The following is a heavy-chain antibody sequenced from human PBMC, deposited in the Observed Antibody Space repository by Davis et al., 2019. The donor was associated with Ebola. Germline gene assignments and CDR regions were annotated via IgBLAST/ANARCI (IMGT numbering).Heavy chain of an antibody. Sequence: SETLSLTCAVYGGSFSGYYWSWIRQPPGKGLEWIGEISQSGSTNYNPSLKSRVTISVDTSKNQFSLKLSSVTAADSAVYYCATGWNFDYWGQGTLVTVSS. CDR1: GGSFSGYY. CDR2: ISQSGST. J-gene: IGHJ4*02. CDR3: ATGWNFDY. D-gene: IGHD6-19*01. V-gene: IGHV4-34*01.